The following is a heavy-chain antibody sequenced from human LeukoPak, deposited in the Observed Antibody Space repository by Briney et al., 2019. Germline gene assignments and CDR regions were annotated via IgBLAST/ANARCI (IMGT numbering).Heavy chain of an antibody. CDR1: GDSISGYY. CDR3: ARARYSNSWYAVDI. J-gene: IGHJ3*02. CDR2: IYHTGSN. D-gene: IGHD6-13*01. Sequence: PSETLSLTCTVSGDSISGYYWNWIRQPPGKGLEWIGYIYHTGSNNYSPSLKSRVTMSVDTSKNQFSLKLSSVTAADTAVYYCARARYSNSWYAVDIWGQGTMVTVSS. V-gene: IGHV4-59*08.